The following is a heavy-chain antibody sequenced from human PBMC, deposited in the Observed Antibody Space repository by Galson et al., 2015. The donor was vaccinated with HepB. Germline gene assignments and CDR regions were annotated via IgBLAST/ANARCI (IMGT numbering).Heavy chain of an antibody. J-gene: IGHJ6*02. D-gene: IGHD6-13*01. CDR3: ARTRIAAAGRYGLYYYYGMDV. CDR2: LDWDDGK. Sequence: PALVKPTQTLTLTCTFSGFSLSTSGMCVSWIRQPPGKALEWLARLDWDDGKYYSPSLKTRLTISKDTSKNQVVLTMTNMDPVDAATYYCARTRIAAAGRYGLYYYYGMDVWGQGTTVTVSS. CDR1: GFSLSTSGMC. V-gene: IGHV2-70*11.